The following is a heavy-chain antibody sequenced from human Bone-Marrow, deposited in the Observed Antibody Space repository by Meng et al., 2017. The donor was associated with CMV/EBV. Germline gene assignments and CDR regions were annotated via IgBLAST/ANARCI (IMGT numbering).Heavy chain of an antibody. CDR1: GFTVSSNY. V-gene: IGHV3-53*01. D-gene: IGHD6-13*01. Sequence: GESLKISCAASGFTVSSNYMSWVRQAPGKGLEWVSVIYSGGSTYYADSVKGRFTISRENAKNSLYLQMNSLRAGDTAVYYCARAPSSWYDYWGQGTLVTVSS. J-gene: IGHJ4*02. CDR3: ARAPSSWYDY. CDR2: IYSGGST.